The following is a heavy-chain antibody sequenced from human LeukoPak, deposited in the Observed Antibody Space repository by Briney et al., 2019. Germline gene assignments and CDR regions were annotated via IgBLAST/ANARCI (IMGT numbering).Heavy chain of an antibody. J-gene: IGHJ6*02. Sequence: GGSLRLSCAASGFTFSSYAMSWVRQAPGKGLEWVSAISGSGGSTYYADSVKGRFTISRDNSKNTLYLQMNSLRAEDTAVYYCAKIVGATTPYYYYYGMDVWGQGTTVTVSS. CDR3: AKIVGATTPYYYYYGMDV. D-gene: IGHD1-26*01. CDR1: GFTFSSYA. CDR2: ISGSGGST. V-gene: IGHV3-23*01.